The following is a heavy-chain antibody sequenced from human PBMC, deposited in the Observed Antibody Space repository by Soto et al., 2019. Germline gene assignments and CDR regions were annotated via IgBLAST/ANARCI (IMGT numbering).Heavy chain of an antibody. Sequence: QVQLVQSGAEVKKPGSSVKVSCKASGGTFSSYAISWVRQAPGQGLEWMGGIIPIFGTANYAQNFQGRVTITSDKSTGTAYMELSSLRAEDTAVYYCARSEEVTGTPFPYYCYGMDVWGQGTTVTVSS. CDR3: ARSEEVTGTPFPYYCYGMDV. J-gene: IGHJ6*02. V-gene: IGHV1-69*06. CDR1: GGTFSSYA. CDR2: IIPIFGTA. D-gene: IGHD1-7*01.